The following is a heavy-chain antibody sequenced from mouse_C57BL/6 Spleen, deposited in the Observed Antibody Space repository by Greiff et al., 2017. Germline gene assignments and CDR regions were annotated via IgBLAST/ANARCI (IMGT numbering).Heavy chain of an antibody. V-gene: IGHV5-9-1*02. J-gene: IGHJ1*03. D-gene: IGHD1-1*01. CDR3: TRDPFVFYYGSSYWYFDV. CDR2: ISSGGDYI. Sequence: EVQVVESGEGLVKPGGSLKLSCAASGFTFSSYAMSWVRQTPEKRLEWVAYISSGGDYIYYADTVKGRFTISRDNARNTLYLQMSSLKSEDTAMYYCTRDPFVFYYGSSYWYFDVWGTGTTVTVSS. CDR1: GFTFSSYA.